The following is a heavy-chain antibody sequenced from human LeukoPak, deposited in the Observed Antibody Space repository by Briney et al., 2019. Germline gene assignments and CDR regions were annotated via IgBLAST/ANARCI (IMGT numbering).Heavy chain of an antibody. CDR3: ARGNGYSGGWYWFDS. J-gene: IGHJ5*01. CDR2: IYISGST. D-gene: IGHD6-19*01. CDR1: GDSISSYY. Sequence: PSETLSLTCTVSGDSISSYYWNWIRQPARKGLEWIGRIYISGSTNYSPSLKSRVTMSMDTSKNQFSLNLSSVSAADTAVYYCARGNGYSGGWYWFDSWGQGTLVTVSS. V-gene: IGHV4-4*07.